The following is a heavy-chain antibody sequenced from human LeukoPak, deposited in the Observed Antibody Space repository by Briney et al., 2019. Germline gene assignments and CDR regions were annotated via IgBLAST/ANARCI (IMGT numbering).Heavy chain of an antibody. CDR3: ARFSQYYYDTTDYDFDY. J-gene: IGHJ4*02. V-gene: IGHV3-30*02. D-gene: IGHD3-22*01. CDR1: GFTFNTYG. CDR2: IRYDGSNK. Sequence: PGGSLRLSCAASGFTFNTYGIHWVRQAPGKGLEWVAFIRYDGSNKFYADSVKGRFTISRDNSKNTLYLYMNSLRTEDTAVYYCARFSQYYYDTTDYDFDYWGQGTLVTVSS.